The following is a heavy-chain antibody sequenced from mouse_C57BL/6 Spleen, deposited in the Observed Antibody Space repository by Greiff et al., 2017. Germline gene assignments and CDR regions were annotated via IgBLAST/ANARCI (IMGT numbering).Heavy chain of an antibody. V-gene: IGHV1-54*01. CDR1: GYAFTNYL. D-gene: IGHD2-4*01. J-gene: IGHJ2*01. CDR2: INPGRGGT. CDR3: AREGGLRAFDY. Sequence: VQLQQSGAELVRPGTSVKVSCKASGYAFTNYLIEWVKQRPGQGLEWIGVINPGRGGTNYNEKFKGKATLTADKSSSTAYMQLSSLTSEDSAVYFCAREGGLRAFDYWGQGTTLTVSS.